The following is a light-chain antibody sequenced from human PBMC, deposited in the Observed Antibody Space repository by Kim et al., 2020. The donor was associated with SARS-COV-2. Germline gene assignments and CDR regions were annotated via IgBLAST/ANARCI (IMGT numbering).Light chain of an antibody. CDR3: QSYDSCWV. J-gene: IGLJ3*02. Sequence: NFMLTQPHSVSESPGKTVTISCTRSSGSIASNYVQWYQQRPGSAPTTVIYEDNQRPSGVPDRFSGSIDSSSNSASLTISGLKTEDEADYYCQSYDSCWVFGGGTQLTVL. CDR2: EDN. CDR1: SGSIASNY. V-gene: IGLV6-57*03.